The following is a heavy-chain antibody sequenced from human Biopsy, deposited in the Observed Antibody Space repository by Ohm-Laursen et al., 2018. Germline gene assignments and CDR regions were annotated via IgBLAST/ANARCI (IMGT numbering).Heavy chain of an antibody. J-gene: IGHJ4*02. CDR2: INQSGST. D-gene: IGHD4-17*01. CDR1: GRTFSDYR. CDR3: GNEVYGRDY. Sequence: GTLSLTCVVFGRTFSDYRWTWIRQPPGKGLEWIGQINQSGSTNYNPSLKSRVTISAAASKYEFSLRLTSVTAADTAVYFCGNEVYGRDYWGLGARVTVSS. V-gene: IGHV4-34*08.